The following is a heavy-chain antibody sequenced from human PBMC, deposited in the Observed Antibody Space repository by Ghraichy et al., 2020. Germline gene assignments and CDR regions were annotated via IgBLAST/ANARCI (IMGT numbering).Heavy chain of an antibody. CDR3: ARGRGKYTYSYVYGRDV. Sequence: SETLSLTCTLSGDSIGTGGYSWSWIRQPPGKGLEWIGHIYHSGSAYYNPSLKSRVTMSVDRSKKQFSLKLSSVTAADTAVYYCARGRGKYTYSYVYGRDVGGQVTTVTVS. V-gene: IGHV4-30-2*01. J-gene: IGHJ6*02. CDR1: GDSIGTGGYS. D-gene: IGHD5-18*01. CDR2: IYHSGSA.